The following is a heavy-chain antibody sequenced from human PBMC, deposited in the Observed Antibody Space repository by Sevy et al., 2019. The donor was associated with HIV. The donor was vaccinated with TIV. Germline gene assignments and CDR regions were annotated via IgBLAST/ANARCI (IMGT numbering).Heavy chain of an antibody. CDR2: INPNSGVT. Sequence: ASMKVSCKATGYMFSDYNMHWVRQAPGQGLEWMALINPNSGVTIYAQKFRGRVSLTRATSMSTAYMELSALTSDDTAVYYCVREDNNAPRTLLSFDIWGQGTMVTVSS. CDR1: GYMFSDYN. J-gene: IGHJ3*02. CDR3: VREDNNAPRTLLSFDI. D-gene: IGHD1-20*01. V-gene: IGHV1-2*06.